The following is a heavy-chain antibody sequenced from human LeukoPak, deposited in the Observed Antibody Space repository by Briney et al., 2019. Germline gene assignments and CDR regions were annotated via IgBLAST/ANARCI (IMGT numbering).Heavy chain of an antibody. CDR2: ISSSGSTR. CDR1: GFTLSSYA. Sequence: GGSLRLSCAASGFTLSSYAMSWIRQAPGKGREWVSYISSSGSTRYYADSVKGRFTISRDNAKNSLYLQMNSLRAEDTAVYYCARDRRIFGVVIIPFDYWGQGTLVTVSS. V-gene: IGHV3-11*04. J-gene: IGHJ4*02. D-gene: IGHD3-3*01. CDR3: ARDRRIFGVVIIPFDY.